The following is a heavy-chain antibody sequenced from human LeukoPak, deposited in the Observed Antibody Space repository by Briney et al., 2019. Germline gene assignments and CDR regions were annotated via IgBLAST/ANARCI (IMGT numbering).Heavy chain of an antibody. CDR1: GGSISSYY. CDR2: IYYSGST. V-gene: IGHV4-59*01. D-gene: IGHD4-17*01. Sequence: TSETLSLTCTVSGGSISSYYWSWIRQPPGKGLEWIGYIYYSGSTNYNPSLKSRVTISVDTSKNQFSLKLSSATAADTAVYYCARVSPSGDYDYWGQGTLVTVSS. CDR3: ARVSPSGDYDY. J-gene: IGHJ4*02.